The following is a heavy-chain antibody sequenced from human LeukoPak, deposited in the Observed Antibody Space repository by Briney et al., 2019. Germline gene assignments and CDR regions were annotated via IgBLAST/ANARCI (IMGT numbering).Heavy chain of an antibody. Sequence: GGSLRLSCAASGFTFSSYAMSWVRQAPGRGLEWVSAISGSGGSTYYADSVKGRFTISRDNSKNTLYLQMNSLRAEDTAVYYCAKMSGSYFGYFDYWGQGTLVTVSS. CDR3: AKMSGSYFGYFDY. J-gene: IGHJ4*02. D-gene: IGHD1-26*01. CDR2: ISGSGGST. CDR1: GFTFSSYA. V-gene: IGHV3-23*01.